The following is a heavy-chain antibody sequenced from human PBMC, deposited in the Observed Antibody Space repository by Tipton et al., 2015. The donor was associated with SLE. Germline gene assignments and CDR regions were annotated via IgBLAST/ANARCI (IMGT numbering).Heavy chain of an antibody. CDR3: ARDKSSHSKYILDY. CDR1: GGSISSYY. Sequence: TLSLTCTFSGGSISSYYWSWIRQPAGKGLEWIGRIYPTGNTNYNPSLNSRVTMSVDTSKNQFSLNLTSVTAADTAVYYCARDKSSHSKYILDYWGQGTLVTVSS. D-gene: IGHD3-3*02. J-gene: IGHJ4*02. CDR2: IYPTGNT. V-gene: IGHV4-4*07.